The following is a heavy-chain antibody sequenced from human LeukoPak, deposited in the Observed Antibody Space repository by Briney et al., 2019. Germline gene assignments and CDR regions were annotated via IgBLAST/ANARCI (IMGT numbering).Heavy chain of an antibody. CDR2: IGIDSGNT. CDR3: ARDYKYAFDN. D-gene: IGHD5-24*01. CDR1: GFTFSDYS. Sequence: GGSLRLSCAASGFTFSDYSMNWVRQAPGKGLEWISYIGIDSGNTNYADSVKGRFTISGDKAKNSLYPQMNSLRVEDTAVYYCARDYKYAFDNWGQGTLVTVSS. J-gene: IGHJ4*02. V-gene: IGHV3-48*01.